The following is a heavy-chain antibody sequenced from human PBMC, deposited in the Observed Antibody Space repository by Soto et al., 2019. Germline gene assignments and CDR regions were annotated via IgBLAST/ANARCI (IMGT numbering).Heavy chain of an antibody. Sequence: SETLSLTCTVSGGSISSGGYYWSWIRQHPGKGLEWIGYIYYSGSTYYNPSLKSRVTISVDTSKNQFSLKLSSVTAADTAVYYCARDPSTTVTPPYYYGMDVWGQGTKVTVSS. J-gene: IGHJ6*02. CDR2: IYYSGST. D-gene: IGHD4-17*01. CDR1: GGSISSGGYY. V-gene: IGHV4-31*03. CDR3: ARDPSTTVTPPYYYGMDV.